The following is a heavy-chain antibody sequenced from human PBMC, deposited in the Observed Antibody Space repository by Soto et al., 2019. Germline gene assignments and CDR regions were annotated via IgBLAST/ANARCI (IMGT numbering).Heavy chain of an antibody. Sequence: PSETLSLTCTVSGGSISSGGYYWSWIRQHPGKGLEWIGYIYYSGSTYYNPSLKSRVTISVDTSKNQFSLKLSSVTAADTAVYYCARFAYSTNIGIDYWGHGTLVTVS. D-gene: IGHD3-16*01. CDR2: IYYSGST. V-gene: IGHV4-31*03. CDR1: GGSISSGGYY. J-gene: IGHJ4*01. CDR3: ARFAYSTNIGIDY.